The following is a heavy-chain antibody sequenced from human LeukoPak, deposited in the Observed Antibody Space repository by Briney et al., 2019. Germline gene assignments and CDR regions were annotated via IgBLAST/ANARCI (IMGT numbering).Heavy chain of an antibody. J-gene: IGHJ4*02. CDR3: ARAKDYDFWSPDY. CDR2: IYSGGST. Sequence: GGSLRLSCAASGFAVIDNYMNWVRQAPGKGLEWVSVIYSGGSTYYADSVKGRFTISRDNSKNTLYLQMNSLRAEDTAVYYCARAKDYDFWSPDYWGQGTLVTVSS. V-gene: IGHV3-66*01. D-gene: IGHD3-3*01. CDR1: GFAVIDNY.